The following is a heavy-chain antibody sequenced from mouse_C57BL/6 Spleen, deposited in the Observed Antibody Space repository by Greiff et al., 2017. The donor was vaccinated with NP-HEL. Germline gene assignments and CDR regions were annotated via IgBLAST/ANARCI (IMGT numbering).Heavy chain of an antibody. V-gene: IGHV5-9-1*02. D-gene: IGHD4-1*01. Sequence: VQLKESGEGLVKPGGSLNLSCAASGFTFSSYAMSWVRQTPEKRLEWVAYISSGGDYIYYADTVKGRFTISRDNARNTLYLQKSSLKSEDTAMYYCTRVAELTGYYAMGYWGQGTSVTVSS. CDR2: ISSGGDYI. J-gene: IGHJ4*01. CDR1: GFTFSSYA. CDR3: TRVAELTGYYAMGY.